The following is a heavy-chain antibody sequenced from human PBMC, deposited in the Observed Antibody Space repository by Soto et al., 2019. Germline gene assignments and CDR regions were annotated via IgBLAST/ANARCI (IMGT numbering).Heavy chain of an antibody. D-gene: IGHD3-22*01. Sequence: QVQLVQSGAEVRKPGSSVKVSCKASGGTFSRHAISWVRQAPGQGLEWMGGIIPIFGTANHAQKFQGRVTIIADESKRTGYMELSSLRSEDTAMYYCARGWGYDSNDYYYAYWGQGTLVIVSS. CDR2: IIPIFGTA. CDR1: GGTFSRHA. J-gene: IGHJ4*02. CDR3: ARGWGYDSNDYYYAY. V-gene: IGHV1-69*01.